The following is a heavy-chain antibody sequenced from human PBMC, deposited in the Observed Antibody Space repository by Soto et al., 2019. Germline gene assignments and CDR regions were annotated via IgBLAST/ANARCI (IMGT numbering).Heavy chain of an antibody. V-gene: IGHV1-24*01. Sequence: ASVKVSCKVSGYTLTELSMHWVRRAPGKGLEWMGGFDPEDGETIYAQKFQGRVTMTEDTSTDTAYMELSSLRSEDTAVYYCATRYNWNDVAPYYFDYWGQGTLVPVSS. CDR2: FDPEDGET. CDR3: ATRYNWNDVAPYYFDY. D-gene: IGHD1-1*01. J-gene: IGHJ4*02. CDR1: GYTLTELS.